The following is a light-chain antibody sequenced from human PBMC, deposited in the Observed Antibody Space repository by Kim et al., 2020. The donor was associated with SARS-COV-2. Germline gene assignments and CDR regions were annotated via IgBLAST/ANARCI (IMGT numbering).Light chain of an antibody. Sequence: ASEGDRVTITCQASQGINTYLNWYQQKPGKAPKLLIYAASSLQSRVPSRFSGSGSGTDFTLTISSLQPEDFATYYCQQSYSSPLTFGGGTKVDIK. V-gene: IGKV1-39*01. J-gene: IGKJ4*01. CDR3: QQSYSSPLT. CDR1: QGINTY. CDR2: AAS.